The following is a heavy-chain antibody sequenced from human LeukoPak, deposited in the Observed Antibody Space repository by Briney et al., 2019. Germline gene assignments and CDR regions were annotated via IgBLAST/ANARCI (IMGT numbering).Heavy chain of an antibody. V-gene: IGHV3-30-3*01. D-gene: IGHD3-16*01. CDR2: ISDDGSNY. CDR1: GFTFSNYA. J-gene: IGHJ4*02. Sequence: PGRSLRLSCAASGFTFSNYAMHWIRQAPGKGLEWVAVISDDGSNYSYADSVKGRFTISRDNSKSTLYLQMNSLRAEDTAVYYCARPITFGGFDYWGQGTLVTVSS. CDR3: ARPITFGGFDY.